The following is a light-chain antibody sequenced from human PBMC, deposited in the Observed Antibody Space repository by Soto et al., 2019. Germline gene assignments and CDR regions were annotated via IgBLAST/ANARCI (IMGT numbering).Light chain of an antibody. CDR3: QQYKRYSLT. CDR2: DAS. J-gene: IGKJ4*02. V-gene: IGKV1-5*01. Sequence: DIQMTQSPSTLSASVGDRVTITCRASQSSSSWLAWYQQKPGKAPKLLIYDASSLESGVPSRFSGSGSDTEFTLTINNLQPDDFATYHCQQYKRYSLTFGGGTKVEIK. CDR1: QSSSSW.